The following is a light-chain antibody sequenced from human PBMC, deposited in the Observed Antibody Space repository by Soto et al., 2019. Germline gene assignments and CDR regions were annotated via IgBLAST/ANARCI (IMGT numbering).Light chain of an antibody. J-gene: IGKJ4*01. V-gene: IGKV1-39*01. Sequence: DIQMTQSPSSLSASVGDRVTITCRASQSINNYLNWYQQKPGKAPKLLIYTASSLQSGVPSRFSGSGSRTDFTLTISSLQPEDFATYYCQQSYRTTTFGGGTKVEIK. CDR3: QQSYRTTT. CDR1: QSINNY. CDR2: TAS.